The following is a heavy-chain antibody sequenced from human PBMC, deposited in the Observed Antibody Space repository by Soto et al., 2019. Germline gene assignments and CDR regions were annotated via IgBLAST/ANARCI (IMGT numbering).Heavy chain of an antibody. D-gene: IGHD3-10*01. CDR1: GYTFKSYW. CDR3: ARQGSSGYYYYGMDV. V-gene: IGHV5-51*01. CDR2: IYPGDSDT. J-gene: IGHJ6*02. Sequence: GESLKISCKGSGYTFKSYWIAWVRQMPGKGLEWMGIIYPGDSDTLYSPAFEGLVTMSVDKSTSTAYLQWSSLKASDTAMYYCARQGSSGYYYYGMDVWGQGTTVTVSS.